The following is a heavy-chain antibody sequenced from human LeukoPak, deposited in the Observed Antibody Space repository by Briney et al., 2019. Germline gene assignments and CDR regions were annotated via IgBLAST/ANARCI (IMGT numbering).Heavy chain of an antibody. CDR2: ISYDGSNK. V-gene: IGHV3-30*04. Sequence: GRSLRLSCAASGFTFSSYAMHWVRQAPGKGLEWVAVISYDGSNKYYAVSVKGRFTISRDNSKNTLYLQMNSLRAEDTAVYYCARDKLGGYYYYGMDVWGKGTTVTVSS. D-gene: IGHD7-27*01. CDR1: GFTFSSYA. CDR3: ARDKLGGYYYYGMDV. J-gene: IGHJ6*04.